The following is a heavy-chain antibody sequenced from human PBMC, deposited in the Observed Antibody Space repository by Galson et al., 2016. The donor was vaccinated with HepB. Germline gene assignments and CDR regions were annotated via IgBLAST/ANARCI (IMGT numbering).Heavy chain of an antibody. CDR2: INSNGINT. CDR1: GFSFSEYA. V-gene: IGHV3-64*02. J-gene: IGHJ4*02. CDR3: ARAAYSSSWFVDY. Sequence: SLRLSCAASGFSFSEYAMHWVRQAPGNGLQYVSSINSNGINTYYADSVKGRFTISRDNSKNTLYLHMGSLKTDDTAVYYCARAAYSSSWFVDYWGQGALVTVSS. D-gene: IGHD2-2*01.